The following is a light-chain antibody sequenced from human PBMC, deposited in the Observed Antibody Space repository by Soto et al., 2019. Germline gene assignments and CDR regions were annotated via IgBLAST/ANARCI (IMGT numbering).Light chain of an antibody. CDR3: CSSAGNNIVI. CDR1: SSDVGNYNY. Sequence: QSVLTQPPSVSGSPGQSVSISCTGTSSDVGNYNYVSWYQQHPGKAPKLMVFDVSRRPSGVPDRFSGSKSGNTASLTISGLQAEDEADYYCCSSAGNNIVIFGGGTKLTVL. J-gene: IGLJ2*01. V-gene: IGLV2-11*01. CDR2: DVS.